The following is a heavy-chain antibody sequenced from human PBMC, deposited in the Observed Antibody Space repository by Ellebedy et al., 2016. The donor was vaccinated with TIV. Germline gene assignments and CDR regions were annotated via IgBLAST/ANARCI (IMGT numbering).Heavy chain of an antibody. CDR3: ARGRERLGYYGMDV. CDR2: ISYDGSDK. D-gene: IGHD6-25*01. Sequence: GESLKISCAASGFTFRSYGMHWVRQPPGRGLEWLAVISYDGSDKSYGDPVKGRFTISRDNAKNTLYLEMNSLRAEDTAVYYCARGRERLGYYGMDVWGQGTTVTVSS. V-gene: IGHV3-30*03. CDR1: GFTFRSYG. J-gene: IGHJ6*02.